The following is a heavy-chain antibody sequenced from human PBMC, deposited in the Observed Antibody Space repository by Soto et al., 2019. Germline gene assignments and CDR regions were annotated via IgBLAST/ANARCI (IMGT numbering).Heavy chain of an antibody. V-gene: IGHV3-30-3*01. CDR2: ISYDGSNK. CDR1: GFTFSSYA. CDR3: ARSVGMITFGAPHFDY. D-gene: IGHD3-16*01. J-gene: IGHJ4*02. Sequence: PGGSLRLSCAASGFTFSSYAMHWVRQAPGKGLERVAVISYDGSNKYYADSVKGRFTISRDNSKNTLYLQMNSLRAEDTAVYYCARSVGMITFGAPHFDYWGQGTLVTVSS.